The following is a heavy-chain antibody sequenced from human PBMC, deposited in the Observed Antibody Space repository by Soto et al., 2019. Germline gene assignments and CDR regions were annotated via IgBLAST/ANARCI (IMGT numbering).Heavy chain of an antibody. J-gene: IGHJ4*02. CDR2: ISSSGNTI. V-gene: IGHV3-48*03. CDR1: GVTFSSYE. CDR3: AREFHYFDY. Sequence: GGSLRLSCAASGVTFSSYEMNWVRQAPGKGLEWVSYISSSGNTIYYADSVKGRFTISRDNAKNSLYLQMNSLRAEDTAVYYCAREFHYFDYWGQGTLVTVSS.